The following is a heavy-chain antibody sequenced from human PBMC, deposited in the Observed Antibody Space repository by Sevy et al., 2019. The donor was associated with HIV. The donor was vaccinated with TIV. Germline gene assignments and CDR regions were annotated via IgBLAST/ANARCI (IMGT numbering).Heavy chain of an antibody. CDR1: GFTFSGSA. V-gene: IGHV3-73*01. J-gene: IGHJ4*02. CDR3: TRHEEYYYDSSGPADY. CDR2: IISKANSYAT. D-gene: IGHD3-22*01. Sequence: GGSLRLSCAASGFTFSGSAMHWVRQASGKGLEWVGRIISKANSYATAYAASVKGRFTISRDDSKNTAYLQMNSLKTEDTAVYYCTRHEEYYYDSSGPADYWGQGTLVTVSS.